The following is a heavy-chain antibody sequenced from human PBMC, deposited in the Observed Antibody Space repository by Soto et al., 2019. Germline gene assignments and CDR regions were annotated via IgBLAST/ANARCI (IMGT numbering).Heavy chain of an antibody. D-gene: IGHD2-15*01. CDR2: ISFDGSNK. Sequence: QVQLVESGGGVVQPGRSLRLSCAASGFTFSSYALHWVRQAPGKGLEWVALISFDGSNKYYADSVKGRFTISRDNSQDTLYLQMNSLRAEDTALYCCASRPGYSSSFRVDYWGQGTLVTVSS. CDR3: ASRPGYSSSFRVDY. CDR1: GFTFSSYA. J-gene: IGHJ4*02. V-gene: IGHV3-30-3*01.